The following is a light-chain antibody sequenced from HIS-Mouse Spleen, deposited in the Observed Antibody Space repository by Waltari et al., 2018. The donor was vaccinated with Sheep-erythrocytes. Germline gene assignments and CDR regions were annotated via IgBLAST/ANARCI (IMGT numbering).Light chain of an antibody. CDR2: DVS. J-gene: IGLJ1*01. CDR1: SSDVGGYNY. V-gene: IGLV2-11*01. Sequence: QSALTQPRSVSGSPGQSVTISCTGTSSDVGGYNYVSWYQQHPGKAPKLMIYDVSKRPSGVPDRFPGSKSGNTASLTISGLQAEDEADYCCCSYAGSYTYVFGTGTKVTVL. CDR3: CSYAGSYTYV.